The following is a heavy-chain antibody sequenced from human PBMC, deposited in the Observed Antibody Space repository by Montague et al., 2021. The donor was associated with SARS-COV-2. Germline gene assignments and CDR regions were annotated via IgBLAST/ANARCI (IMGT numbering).Heavy chain of an antibody. Sequence: SETLSLTCSVSGGSFSSGDSYWGWLRQAPGKGLEWIGDLHYAGSAYYKPSLRSRVTISADTSKNQCSLKLNSVTAADTAVYYCVATYNGNWYYFDYWGQGTLVTVSS. V-gene: IGHV4-39*01. J-gene: IGHJ4*02. CDR2: LHYAGSA. CDR1: GGSFSSGDSY. D-gene: IGHD6-13*01. CDR3: VATYNGNWYYFDY.